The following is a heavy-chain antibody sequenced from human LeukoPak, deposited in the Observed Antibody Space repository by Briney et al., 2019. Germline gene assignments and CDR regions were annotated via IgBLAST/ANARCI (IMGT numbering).Heavy chain of an antibody. CDR3: ARDHAEGWFDP. D-gene: IGHD1-14*01. V-gene: IGHV4-39*02. CDR1: GGSISSSGHY. J-gene: IGHJ5*02. CDR2: IYYSGST. Sequence: SETLSLTCSVSGGSISSSGHYWGWIRQPPGKGLEWIGSIYYSGSTHYNPSLKSRVTISADTSKNQFSLKLTSVTAADTAVYYCARDHAEGWFDPWGQGTLVTVSS.